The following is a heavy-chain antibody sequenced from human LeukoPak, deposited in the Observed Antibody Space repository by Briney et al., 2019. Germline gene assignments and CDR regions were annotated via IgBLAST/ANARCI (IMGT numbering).Heavy chain of an antibody. D-gene: IGHD6-6*01. Sequence: SETLSLTCTVSGGSISSYYWSWIRQPPGKGLEWIGYIYYSGSTNYNPSLKSRVTISVDTSKNQFSLKLSSVTAADTAVYYCARSSIAARPELDSDYWGQGTLVTVSS. V-gene: IGHV4-59*08. CDR1: GGSISSYY. CDR2: IYYSGST. CDR3: ARSSIAARPELDSDY. J-gene: IGHJ4*02.